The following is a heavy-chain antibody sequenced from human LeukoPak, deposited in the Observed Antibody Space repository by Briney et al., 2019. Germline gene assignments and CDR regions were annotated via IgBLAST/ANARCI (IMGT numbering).Heavy chain of an antibody. J-gene: IGHJ6*02. CDR3: ARVDYGDYIDYYYYGMDV. CDR2: INHSGST. Sequence: SETLSLTCAVYGGSFSGYYWSWIRQPPGKGLEWIGEINHSGSTNYNPSLKSRVTISVDTSKNQFSLKLSSVTAADTAVYYCARVDYGDYIDYYYYGMDVWGQGTTVTASS. V-gene: IGHV4-34*01. CDR1: GGSFSGYY. D-gene: IGHD4-17*01.